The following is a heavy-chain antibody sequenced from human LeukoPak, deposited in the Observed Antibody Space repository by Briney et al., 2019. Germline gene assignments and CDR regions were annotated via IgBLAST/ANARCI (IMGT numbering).Heavy chain of an antibody. J-gene: IGHJ4*02. V-gene: IGHV3-21*01. CDR1: GFTFSSYS. CDR3: ARDRRIAAAVTDY. Sequence: GGSLRLSCAASGFTFSSYSMNWVRQAPGKGLEWVSSISSSSSYIYYADSVKGRFTISRDSAKNSLYLQMNSLRAEDTAVYYCARDRRIAAAVTDYWGQGTLVTVSS. D-gene: IGHD6-13*01. CDR2: ISSSSSYI.